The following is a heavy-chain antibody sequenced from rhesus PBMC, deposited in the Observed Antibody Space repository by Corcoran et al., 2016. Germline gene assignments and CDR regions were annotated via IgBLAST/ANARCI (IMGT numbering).Heavy chain of an antibody. CDR1: GGSISSRNW. V-gene: IGHV4-93*02. CDR2: FYGGGGYT. Sequence: QVQLQESGPGLVKPSETLSLTCAVSGGSISSRNWWSWIRQSPGKGLEWIGYFYGGGGYTTYNPSLKSRVTISTDTSKNQFSLKLSSVTAADAALYYCARHSTATFDYWGQGVLVTVSS. CDR3: ARHSTATFDY. J-gene: IGHJ4*01. D-gene: IGHD2-27*01.